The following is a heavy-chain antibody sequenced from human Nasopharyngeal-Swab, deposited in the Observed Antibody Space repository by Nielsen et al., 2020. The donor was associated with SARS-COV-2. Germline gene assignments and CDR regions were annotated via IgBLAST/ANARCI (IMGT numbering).Heavy chain of an antibody. CDR3: ARLVGATDGDAFDI. CDR2: ISAYNGNT. J-gene: IGHJ3*02. CDR1: GYTFTSYG. D-gene: IGHD1-26*01. Sequence: GESLKISCKGSGYTFTSYGISWVRQAPGQGLEWMGWISAYNGNTNYAQKLQGRVTMTTDTSTSTAYMELRSLRSDDTAVYYCARLVGATDGDAFDIRGQGTMVTVSS. V-gene: IGHV1-18*01.